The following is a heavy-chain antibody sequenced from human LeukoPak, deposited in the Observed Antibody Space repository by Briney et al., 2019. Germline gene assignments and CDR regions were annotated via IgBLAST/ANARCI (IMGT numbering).Heavy chain of an antibody. V-gene: IGHV1-8*01. D-gene: IGHD3-9*01. Sequence: GASVKVSFKASGYTFTSYDINWVRQATGQGLEWMGWMNPNSGNTGYAQKFQGRVTMTRNTSISTAYMELSSLRSEDTAVYYCARPVAYYDILTGYYWDYYYYMDVWGKGTTVTVSS. J-gene: IGHJ6*03. CDR2: MNPNSGNT. CDR1: GYTFTSYD. CDR3: ARPVAYYDILTGYYWDYYYYMDV.